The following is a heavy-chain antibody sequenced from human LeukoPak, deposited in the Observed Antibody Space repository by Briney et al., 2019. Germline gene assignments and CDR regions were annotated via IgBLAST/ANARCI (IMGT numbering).Heavy chain of an antibody. CDR1: GFTFSSYA. V-gene: IGHV3-30-3*01. D-gene: IGHD4-23*01. J-gene: IGHJ6*03. CDR2: ISYDGSNK. Sequence: GGSLRLSCAASGFTFSSYAMHWVRQAPGKGLEWVAVISYDGSNKYYADSVKGRFTISRDNSKNTLYLQMNSLRAEDTAVYYCARVSTVVTPGAMDVWGKGTTVTVSS. CDR3: ARVSTVVTPGAMDV.